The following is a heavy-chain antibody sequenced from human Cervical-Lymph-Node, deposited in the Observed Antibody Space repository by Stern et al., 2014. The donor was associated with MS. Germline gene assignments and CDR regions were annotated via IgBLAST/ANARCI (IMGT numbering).Heavy chain of an antibody. CDR3: ARRAAAKGLDY. V-gene: IGHV3-21*01. CDR2: ISRDASNI. CDR1: GFIFSDYT. Sequence: EVQLVESGGGLVKPGGSLRLSCAASGFIFSDYTMTWVRQAPGKGLEWVSSISRDASNIYYEDTVRGRFTISRDNAKKLLYLQMNSLRAEDTAVYYCARRAAAKGLDYWGQGTLVAVSS. D-gene: IGHD2-2*01. J-gene: IGHJ4*02.